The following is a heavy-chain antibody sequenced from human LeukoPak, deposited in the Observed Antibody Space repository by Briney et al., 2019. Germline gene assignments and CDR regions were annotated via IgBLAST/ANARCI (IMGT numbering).Heavy chain of an antibody. CDR3: AKDPFFPGIAAAGTLF. Sequence: GGSLRLSCAASGFTFSSYAMSWVRQAPGKGLEWVSAISGSGCSTYYADSVNGRFTISRDHSKNTMYMTTNSLRAEDTAVYYCAKDPFFPGIAAAGTLFWGQGTLVTVSS. V-gene: IGHV3-23*01. J-gene: IGHJ4*02. D-gene: IGHD6-13*01. CDR1: GFTFSSYA. CDR2: ISGSGCST.